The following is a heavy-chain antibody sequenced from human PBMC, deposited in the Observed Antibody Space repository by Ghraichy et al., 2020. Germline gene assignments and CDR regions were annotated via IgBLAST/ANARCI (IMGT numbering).Heavy chain of an antibody. D-gene: IGHD4-17*01. J-gene: IGHJ4*02. V-gene: IGHV4-39*01. CDR1: GGSISSSSYY. CDR2: IYYSGST. Sequence: SETLSLTCTVSGGSISSSSYYWGWIRQPPGKGLEWIGSIYYSGSTYYNPSLKSRVTISVDTSKNQFSLKLSSVTAADTAVYHCARHRGVDYGDYTLDYWGQGTLVTVSS. CDR3: ARHRGVDYGDYTLDY.